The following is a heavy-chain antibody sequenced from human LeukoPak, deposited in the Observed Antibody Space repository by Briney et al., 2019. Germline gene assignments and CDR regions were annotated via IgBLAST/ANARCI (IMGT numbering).Heavy chain of an antibody. D-gene: IGHD5-12*01. CDR1: GFTFSSYW. CDR3: ARVSGYHWESSYDY. J-gene: IGHJ4*02. Sequence: GGSLRLSCAASGFTFSSYWMSWVRQAPGKGLEWVANIKQDGSEKYYVDSVKGRFTISRDNAKNSLYLQMNSLRAEDTAVYYCARVSGYHWESSYDYWGQGTLVTVSS. CDR2: IKQDGSEK. V-gene: IGHV3-7*01.